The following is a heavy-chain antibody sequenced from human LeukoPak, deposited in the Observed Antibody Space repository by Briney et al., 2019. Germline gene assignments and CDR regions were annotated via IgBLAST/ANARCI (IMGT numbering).Heavy chain of an antibody. CDR2: IIPILGIA. CDR1: GGTFSSYA. D-gene: IGHD3-10*01. Sequence: SVKVSCKASGGTFSSYAISWVRQAPGQGLEWMGRIIPILGIANYAQKFQGRVTITADKSTSTAYMELSSLRSEDTAVYYCARGDDYYGSGSSYYFDYWGQGTLVTVSS. CDR3: ARGDDYYGSGSSYYFDY. J-gene: IGHJ4*02. V-gene: IGHV1-69*04.